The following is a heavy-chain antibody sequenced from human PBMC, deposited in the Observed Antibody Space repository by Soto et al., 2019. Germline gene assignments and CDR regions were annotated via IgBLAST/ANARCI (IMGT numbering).Heavy chain of an antibody. CDR1: GGSIISYY. D-gene: IGHD2-15*01. V-gene: IGHV4-59*01. CDR2: IYYSGST. J-gene: IGHJ4*02. CDR3: ARGGRWLDY. Sequence: SETLSLTCTVSGGSIISYYWSWIRQPPGKGLEWIGYIYYSGSTNYNPSLKSRVTISVDTSKNQFSLKLSSVTAADTAVYYCARGGRWLDYWGQGTLVTVSS.